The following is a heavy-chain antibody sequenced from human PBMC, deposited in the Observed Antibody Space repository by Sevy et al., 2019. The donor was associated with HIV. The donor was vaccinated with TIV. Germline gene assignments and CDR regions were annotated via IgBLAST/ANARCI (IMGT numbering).Heavy chain of an antibody. CDR3: AKLQGAVALNDAFDI. CDR2: IGNGGGGS. J-gene: IGHJ3*02. D-gene: IGHD6-19*01. Sequence: GGSLRLSCEASSFIFSDYAMAWVRQAPGKGLEWVSGIGNGGGGSKYADSVKGRFTVSRDNSKDTLYLQMNNLRSDDTAVYYCAKLQGAVALNDAFDIWGQGTMVTVSS. CDR1: SFIFSDYA. V-gene: IGHV3-23*01.